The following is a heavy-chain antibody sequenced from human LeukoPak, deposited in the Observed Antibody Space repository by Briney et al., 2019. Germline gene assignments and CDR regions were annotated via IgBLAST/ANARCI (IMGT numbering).Heavy chain of an antibody. CDR3: ARLSPRYYDSSGYYFWVPFDY. D-gene: IGHD3-22*01. J-gene: IGHJ4*02. V-gene: IGHV4-39*07. Sequence: SETLSLTCTVSGGSISSSSYYWGWIRQPPGKGLEWIGSIYYSGSTYYNPSLKSRVTISVDTSKNQFSLKLSSVTAADTAVYYCARLSPRYYDSSGYYFWVPFDYWGQGTLVTVSS. CDR1: GGSISSSSYY. CDR2: IYYSGST.